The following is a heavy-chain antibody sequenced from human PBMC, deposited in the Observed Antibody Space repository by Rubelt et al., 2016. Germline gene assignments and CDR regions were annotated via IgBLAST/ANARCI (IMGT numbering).Heavy chain of an antibody. D-gene: IGHD2-21*01. CDR2: ISGSGGST. J-gene: IGHJ4*02. CDR1: GFTFSSYA. Sequence: EVQLLESGGGLVQPGGSLRLSCAASGFTFSSYAMNWVRQAPGKGLEWVSAISGSGGSTYYSDSVKGRFTMSRDNSKNSVYLQMTSLGVEDTAVYYCAKGQTQVWPHLYYVDYWAQGTLVTVSS. CDR3: AKGQTQVWPHLYYVDY. V-gene: IGHV3-23*01.